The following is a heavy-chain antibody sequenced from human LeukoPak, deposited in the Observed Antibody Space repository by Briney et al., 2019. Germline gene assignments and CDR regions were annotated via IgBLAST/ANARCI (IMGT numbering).Heavy chain of an antibody. J-gene: IGHJ4*02. D-gene: IGHD1-14*01. CDR3: ASIRFDY. CDR2: ISSSSSTI. V-gene: IGHV3-48*03. Sequence: GGSLRLSCAASGFTFSSYEMNWVRQAPGKGLEWVSYISSSSSTIYYADSVKGRFTISRDNAKNSLYLQMNSLRAEDTALYYCASIRFDYWGQGTLVTVSS. CDR1: GFTFSSYE.